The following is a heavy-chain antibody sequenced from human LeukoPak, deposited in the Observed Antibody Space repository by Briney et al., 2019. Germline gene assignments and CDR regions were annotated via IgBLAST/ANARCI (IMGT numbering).Heavy chain of an antibody. V-gene: IGHV3-33*08. CDR2: IWYDGSNK. CDR1: GFTFSSSA. CDR3: VRGRRGSDF. D-gene: IGHD3-16*01. Sequence: GGSLRLSCAASGFTFSSSAMDWVRQAPGKGLEWVAVIWYDGSNKYYADSVKGRFTISRDNSKNTLYLQMNSLRAEDTAVYYCVRGRRGSDFWGQGTLVTVSS. J-gene: IGHJ4*02.